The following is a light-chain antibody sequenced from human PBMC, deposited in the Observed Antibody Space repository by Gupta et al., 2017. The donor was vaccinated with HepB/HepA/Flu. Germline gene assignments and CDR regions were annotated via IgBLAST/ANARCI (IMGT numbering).Light chain of an antibody. J-gene: IGKJ1*01. CDR1: RTISNW. Sequence: DIQMTQSPSTLSASVGDRVTITCRASRTISNWLAWYQQKPGEAPKLLIYRASTLESGVPSRFSGSGSGTDFTLTISSLQPADFATYYCQQYDTSSRTFVQGTKVEI. CDR3: QQYDTSSRT. CDR2: RAS. V-gene: IGKV1-5*03.